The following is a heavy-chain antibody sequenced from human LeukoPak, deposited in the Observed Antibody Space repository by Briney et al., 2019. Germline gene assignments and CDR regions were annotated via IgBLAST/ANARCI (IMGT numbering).Heavy chain of an antibody. J-gene: IGHJ5*02. CDR2: INPNSGGT. D-gene: IGHD3-22*01. Sequence: ASVKVSCKASGYTFTGYYMHWVRQAPGQGLEWMGWINPNSGGTNYAQKFQGRVTMTRDTSISTAYMELSRLRSDDTAVYYCARGYYYDSSGYWAPAQAHWFDPWGQGTLVTVSS. CDR3: ARGYYYDSSGYWAPAQAHWFDP. CDR1: GYTFTGYY. V-gene: IGHV1-2*02.